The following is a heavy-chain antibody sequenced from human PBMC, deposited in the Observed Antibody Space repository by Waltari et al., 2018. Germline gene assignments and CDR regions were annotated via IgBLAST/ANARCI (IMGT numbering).Heavy chain of an antibody. CDR1: GFTFSSYA. Sequence: EVQLLESGGGLVQPGGSLRLSCAASGFTFSSYAMSWVRQAPGKGLGWVSAISGSGGSKYYADSVKGRFTISRDNSKNTLYLQMNSLRAEDTAVYYCAKGPFLAAGFDYWGQGTLVTVSS. CDR3: AKGPFLAAGFDY. CDR2: ISGSGGSK. J-gene: IGHJ4*02. V-gene: IGHV3-23*01. D-gene: IGHD6-13*01.